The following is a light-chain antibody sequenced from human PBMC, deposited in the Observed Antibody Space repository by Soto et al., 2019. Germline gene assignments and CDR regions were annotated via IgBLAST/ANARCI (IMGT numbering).Light chain of an antibody. CDR3: MQRTQLPPT. CDR2: EVS. Sequence: DVVMTQTPLSLSVAPGRPASISCKSSQSLLHITGETFLFWYLQKPGQSPQLLIYEVSTRVSGVPDRFSGSGSGTDFTLEISRVETDDVGIYYCMQRTQLPPTFGQGTRLEIK. V-gene: IGKV2D-29*02. CDR1: QSLLHITGETF. J-gene: IGKJ5*01.